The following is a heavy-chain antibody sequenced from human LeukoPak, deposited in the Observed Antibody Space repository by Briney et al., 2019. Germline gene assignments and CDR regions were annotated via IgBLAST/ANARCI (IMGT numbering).Heavy chain of an antibody. J-gene: IGHJ4*02. CDR3: ARGLPKLLWFGELSFYLDY. CDR2: INTNTGNP. CDR1: GYTFTSYA. V-gene: IGHV7-4-1*02. D-gene: IGHD3-10*01. Sequence: ASVKVSCKASGYTFTSYAMNWVRQAPRQGLEWMGWINTNTGNPTYAQGFTGRFVFSLDTFVSTAYLQISSLKAEDTAVYYCARGLPKLLWFGELSFYLDYWGQGTLVTVSS.